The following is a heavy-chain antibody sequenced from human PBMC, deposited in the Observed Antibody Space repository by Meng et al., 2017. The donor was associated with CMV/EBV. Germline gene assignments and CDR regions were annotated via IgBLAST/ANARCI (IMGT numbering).Heavy chain of an antibody. CDR2: INHSGST. D-gene: IGHD2-2*03. J-gene: IGHJ6*02. CDR1: GGSFSGYY. V-gene: IGHV4-34*01. Sequence: GSLRLSCAVYGGSFSGYYWSWIRQPPGKGLEWIGEINHSGSTHYNPSLKSRVTISVDTSKNQFSLKLSSVTAADTAVYYCASLLGYCSSTSCPHYYYYGMDVWGQGTTVTVSS. CDR3: ASLLGYCSSTSCPHYYYYGMDV.